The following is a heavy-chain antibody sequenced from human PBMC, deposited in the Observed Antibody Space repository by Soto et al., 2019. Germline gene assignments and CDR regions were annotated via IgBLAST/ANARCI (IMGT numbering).Heavy chain of an antibody. CDR2: INHSGST. Sequence: SETLSLTCAVYGGSFSGYYWSWIRQPPGKGLEWIGEINHSGSTNYNPSLKSRVTISVDTSKNQFSLKLSSVTAADTAVYYCARGPALSLVVPAATPRDFDYWGQGTLVTVSS. D-gene: IGHD2-2*01. V-gene: IGHV4-34*01. CDR1: GGSFSGYY. CDR3: ARGPALSLVVPAATPRDFDY. J-gene: IGHJ4*02.